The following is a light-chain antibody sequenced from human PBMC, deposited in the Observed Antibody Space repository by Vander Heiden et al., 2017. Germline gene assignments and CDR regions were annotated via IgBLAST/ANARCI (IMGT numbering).Light chain of an antibody. V-gene: IGLV2-14*03. CDR2: DVS. CDR3: LSDTSSSTVV. CDR1: SSDAGGYDY. Sequence: QSALPQPASVSGSPGQSITISCTGTSSDAGGYDYVSRYIHHAGEVPILIIYDVSYRPSGVSNRSSGSTSGNTASLTISGLQAEDEADYYCLSDTSSSTVVFGGGTKVTVL. J-gene: IGLJ2*01.